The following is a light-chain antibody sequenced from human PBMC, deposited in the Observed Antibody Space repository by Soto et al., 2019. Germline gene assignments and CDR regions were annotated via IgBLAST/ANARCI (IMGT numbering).Light chain of an antibody. CDR2: DAF. J-gene: IGKJ1*01. CDR1: QSISEF. Sequence: DIQMTQSPSTLSVSVGDTVTITCRANQSISEFLAWYQQKPGKAPKLLIYDAFGLEKGVPSRFGGSGSGTEFTLTINSLQPDDLGTYYCQQYNTYPWTFGQGTKVDTK. V-gene: IGKV1-5*01. CDR3: QQYNTYPWT.